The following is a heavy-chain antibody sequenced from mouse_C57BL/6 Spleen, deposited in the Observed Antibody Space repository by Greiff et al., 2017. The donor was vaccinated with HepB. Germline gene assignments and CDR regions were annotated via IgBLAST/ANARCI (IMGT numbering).Heavy chain of an antibody. CDR3: APSTMVTTGDYYAMDY. CDR2: IYPGDGDT. D-gene: IGHD2-2*01. V-gene: IGHV1-82*01. Sequence: VQLQQSGPELVKPGASVKISCKASGYAFSSSWMNWVKQRPGKGLEWIGRIYPGDGDTNYNGKFKGKATLTADKSSSTAYMQLISLTSEDSAVYFCAPSTMVTTGDYYAMDYWGQGTSVTVSS. J-gene: IGHJ4*01. CDR1: GYAFSSSW.